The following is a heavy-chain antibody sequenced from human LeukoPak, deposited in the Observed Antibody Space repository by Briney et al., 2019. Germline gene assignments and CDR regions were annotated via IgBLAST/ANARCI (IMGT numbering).Heavy chain of an antibody. CDR2: IFSSNNT. CDR1: GFTVSSNY. D-gene: IGHD4-17*01. V-gene: IGHV3-53*01. Sequence: GGSLRLSCAASGFTVSSNYMSWVRQAPGKGLEWVSIIFSSNNTYYADSVEGRFTISRDNSKNTLYLQMNSLRAEDTAVYYCARTVGYGDYSWFDPWGQGTLVTVSS. J-gene: IGHJ5*02. CDR3: ARTVGYGDYSWFDP.